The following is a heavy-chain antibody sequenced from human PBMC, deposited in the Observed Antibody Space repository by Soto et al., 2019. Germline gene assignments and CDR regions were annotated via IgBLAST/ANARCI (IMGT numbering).Heavy chain of an antibody. Sequence: SETLAIACTFSVCSISIYCWSWIRQPAGKGLDWIGRIYTSGSTNYNPSLKSRVTMSVDTSKNQFYLKLSSVTAADTAVYYCARTIAAHAYGMDVWGQGTTVTV. V-gene: IGHV4-4*07. CDR3: ARTIAAHAYGMDV. J-gene: IGHJ6*02. CDR2: IYTSGST. CDR1: VCSISIYC. D-gene: IGHD6-25*01.